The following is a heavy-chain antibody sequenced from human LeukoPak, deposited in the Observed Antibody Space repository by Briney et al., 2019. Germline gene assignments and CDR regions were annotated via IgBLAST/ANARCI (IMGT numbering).Heavy chain of an antibody. CDR1: GFTFSTYN. D-gene: IGHD2-2*01. CDR3: ARDARHRYCSSSSCYRGWLDP. Sequence: GGSLRLSCAASGFTFSTYNMNWVRQVPGKGLEWVSSITSSSTYMFYADSVKGRFTISRDNAQNSLYLQINSLRAEDTAVYYCARDARHRYCSSSSCYRGWLDPWGQGTPVTVSS. V-gene: IGHV3-21*01. J-gene: IGHJ5*02. CDR2: ITSSSTYM.